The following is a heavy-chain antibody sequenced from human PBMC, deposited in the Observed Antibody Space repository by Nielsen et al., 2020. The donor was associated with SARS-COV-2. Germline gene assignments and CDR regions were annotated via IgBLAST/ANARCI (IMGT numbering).Heavy chain of an antibody. CDR2: ISYDGTE. J-gene: IGHJ4*02. D-gene: IGHD2-2*01. Sequence: GGSLRLSCAASGFTFSNYAMHWVRQAPGKGLDWMTIISYDGTEHYADSVKGRFTISRDNSKNTVYLQMNSLKVEDTAVYFCARETLDHTSSFIDYWGQGTLVTVSS. CDR1: GFTFSNYA. V-gene: IGHV3-30*04. CDR3: ARETLDHTSSFIDY.